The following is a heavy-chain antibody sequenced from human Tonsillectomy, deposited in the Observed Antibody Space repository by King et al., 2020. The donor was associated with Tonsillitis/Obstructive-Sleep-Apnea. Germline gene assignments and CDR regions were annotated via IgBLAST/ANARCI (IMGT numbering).Heavy chain of an antibody. CDR2: ISSSDTYI. V-gene: IGHV3-21*01. CDR3: ARAGPQYTSSSDYFDY. Sequence: VQLVESGGGLVKPGGSLRLSCAASGFTFRYYTMNWVRQAPGKGLEWVSSISSSDTYIYYADSLKGRFTISSDNAKNSLYLQMNSLRAEATAVYYCARAGPQYTSSSDYFDYWGQGTLVTVSS. D-gene: IGHD6-6*01. CDR1: GFTFRYYT. J-gene: IGHJ4*02.